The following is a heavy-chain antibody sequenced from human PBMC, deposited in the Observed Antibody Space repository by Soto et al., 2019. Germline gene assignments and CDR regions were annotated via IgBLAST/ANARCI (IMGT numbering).Heavy chain of an antibody. CDR2: ISGSGGTI. V-gene: IGHV3-48*02. J-gene: IGHJ4*02. D-gene: IGHD6-19*01. CDR1: GFTLSSYS. CDR3: ARETGLRSSGWSYYFDF. Sequence: EVQLVESGGGLVQPGGSLRLSCAASGFTLSSYSMHWVRQAPGKGLEWVSYISGSGGTIYYADSVKGRFTISRDNAKNSRSGHMNSLRDEDTAVYFCARETGLRSSGWSYYFDFWGQGTRVTVSS.